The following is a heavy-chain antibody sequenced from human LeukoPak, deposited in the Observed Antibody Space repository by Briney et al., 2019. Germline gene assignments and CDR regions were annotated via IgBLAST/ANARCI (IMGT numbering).Heavy chain of an antibody. CDR2: ITWSGSTI. J-gene: IGHJ4*02. CDR1: GFTLSSYS. Sequence: PGGSLRLSCAASGFTLSSYSMNWVRQAPGKGLEWISHITWSGSTIFYADSVKGRFTISRDSAKNSLYLQMNSLRAEDTAVYYCAKAWMVVAAPDYWGQGTLVTVSS. V-gene: IGHV3-48*01. CDR3: AKAWMVVAAPDY. D-gene: IGHD2-15*01.